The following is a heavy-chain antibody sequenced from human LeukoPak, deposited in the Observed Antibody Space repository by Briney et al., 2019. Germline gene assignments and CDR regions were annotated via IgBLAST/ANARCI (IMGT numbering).Heavy chain of an antibody. Sequence: GGSLRLSCAASGFTFNNYAMTWVRQAPGKGLEWVSSISGSGGTTYYADSVKGRFTISRDNAENSLYLQMHSLRAEDTAVYYCARDRIVVDYWGQGTLVTVSS. J-gene: IGHJ4*02. D-gene: IGHD2-21*01. CDR3: ARDRIVVDY. CDR2: ISGSGGTT. V-gene: IGHV3-23*01. CDR1: GFTFNNYA.